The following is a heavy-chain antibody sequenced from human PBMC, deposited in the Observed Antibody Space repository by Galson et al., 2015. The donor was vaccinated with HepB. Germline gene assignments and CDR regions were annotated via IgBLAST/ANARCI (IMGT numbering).Heavy chain of an antibody. J-gene: IGHJ5*02. D-gene: IGHD4-17*01. V-gene: IGHV4-31*03. CDR1: GGSISSDSYY. CDR3: AKWEDGDYVRFFDP. Sequence: TLSLTCTVSGGSISSDSYYWSWIRQHPGKGLEGIGYIYYSGSTYFNPSLNSRVIISLDTSKNQFSLKLRSVTAADTAVYYCAKWEDGDYVRFFDPWGQGTLVTVSS. CDR2: IYYSGST.